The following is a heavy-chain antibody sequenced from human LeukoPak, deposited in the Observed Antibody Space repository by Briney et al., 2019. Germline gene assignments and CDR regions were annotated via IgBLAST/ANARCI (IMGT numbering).Heavy chain of an antibody. Sequence: ASVKVSCKASGYTFTNYHMHWVRQAPGQGLEWMGIINPSGGSTSYAQKFQGRVTMTRDTSTSTVYMELSSLRSEDTAVYYCARVASPSYSSSWSNNWFDPWGQGTLVTVSS. CDR1: GYTFTNYH. CDR2: INPSGGST. V-gene: IGHV1-46*01. D-gene: IGHD6-13*01. CDR3: ARVASPSYSSSWSNNWFDP. J-gene: IGHJ5*02.